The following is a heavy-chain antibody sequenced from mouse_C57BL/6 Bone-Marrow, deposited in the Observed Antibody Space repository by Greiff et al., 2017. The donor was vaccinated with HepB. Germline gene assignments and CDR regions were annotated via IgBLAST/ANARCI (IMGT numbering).Heavy chain of an antibody. J-gene: IGHJ2*01. CDR3: AREAYDYDPVYFDY. D-gene: IGHD2-4*01. Sequence: VQLQQPGAELVRPGSSVKLSCKASGYTFTSYWMHWVKQRPIQGLEWIGNIDPSDSETHYNQKFKDKATLTVDKSSSTAYMQLSSLTSEDSAVYYCAREAYDYDPVYFDYWGQGTTLTVSS. CDR2: IDPSDSET. V-gene: IGHV1-52*01. CDR1: GYTFTSYW.